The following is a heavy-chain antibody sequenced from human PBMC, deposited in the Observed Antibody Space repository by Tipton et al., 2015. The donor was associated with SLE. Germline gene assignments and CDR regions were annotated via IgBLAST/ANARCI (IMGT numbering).Heavy chain of an antibody. J-gene: IGHJ4*02. CDR1: GGSISSSGYY. CDR2: VYHSGNT. CDR3: ARLPAVRYYDSSGYFDY. V-gene: IGHV4-39*01. Sequence: LRLSCTVSGGSISSSGYYWGWIRQPPGKGLEWIGNVYHSGNTYYNPSLKSRVTISVHTSKNQFSLKLSSVTAADTAVYYCARLPAVRYYDSSGYFDYWGQGSLVTVSS. D-gene: IGHD3-22*01.